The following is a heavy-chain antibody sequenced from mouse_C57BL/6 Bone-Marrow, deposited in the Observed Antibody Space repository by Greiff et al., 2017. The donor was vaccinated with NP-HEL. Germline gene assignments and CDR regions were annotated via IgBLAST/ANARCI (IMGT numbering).Heavy chain of an antibody. Sequence: VQLQQSGPGLVQPSQSLSITCTVSGFSLTSYGVHWVRQSPGQGLEWLGVIWSGGSTDYNAAFISRLSISKDNSKSQVFFKMNSLQADDTAIYYCASTYFDVWGTGTTVTVSS. CDR3: ASTYFDV. V-gene: IGHV2-2*01. CDR2: IWSGGST. D-gene: IGHD2-1*01. CDR1: GFSLTSYG. J-gene: IGHJ1*03.